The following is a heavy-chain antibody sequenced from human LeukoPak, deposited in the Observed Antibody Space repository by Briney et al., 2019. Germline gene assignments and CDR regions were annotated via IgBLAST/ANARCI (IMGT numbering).Heavy chain of an antibody. D-gene: IGHD6-13*01. CDR3: ARLDSSSWTNVGWDY. Sequence: PSETLSLTCAVSGYSISSGYYWGWIRQPPGKGLEWIGSIYHSESTYYNPSPKSRVTISVDTSKNQFSLKLSSVTAADTAVYYCARLDSSSWTNVGWDYWGQGTLVTVSS. V-gene: IGHV4-38-2*01. J-gene: IGHJ4*02. CDR1: GYSISSGYY. CDR2: IYHSEST.